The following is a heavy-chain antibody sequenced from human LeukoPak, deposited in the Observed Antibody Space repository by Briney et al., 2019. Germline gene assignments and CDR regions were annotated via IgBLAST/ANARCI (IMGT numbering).Heavy chain of an antibody. CDR1: GFTVSSNY. Sequence: GGSLRLSCAASGFTVSSNYMSWVRQAPGKGLEWVSVIYSGGSTIYYADSVKGRFTISRDNAKNSLYLQMNSLRAEDTAVYYCAKVGAGATPFDYWGQGTLVTVSS. V-gene: IGHV3-53*05. CDR3: AKVGAGATPFDY. CDR2: IYSGGSTI. D-gene: IGHD1-26*01. J-gene: IGHJ4*02.